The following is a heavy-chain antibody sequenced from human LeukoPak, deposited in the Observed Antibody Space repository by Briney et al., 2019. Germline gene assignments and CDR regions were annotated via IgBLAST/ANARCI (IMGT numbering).Heavy chain of an antibody. J-gene: IGHJ6*03. CDR3: ARDQEDSSSWYYYYYMDV. CDR2: IYYSGST. D-gene: IGHD6-13*01. Sequence: PSETLSLTCTVSGGSISSSSYYWGRIRQPPGKGLEWIGSIYYSGSTYYNPSLKSRVTISVDTSKNQFSLKLSSVTAADTAVYYCARDQEDSSSWYYYYYMDVWGKGTTVTVSS. V-gene: IGHV4-39*07. CDR1: GGSISSSSYY.